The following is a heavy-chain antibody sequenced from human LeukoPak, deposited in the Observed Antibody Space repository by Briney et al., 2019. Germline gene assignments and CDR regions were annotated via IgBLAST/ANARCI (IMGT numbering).Heavy chain of an antibody. CDR1: GFIFSNYA. D-gene: IGHD3-16*02. V-gene: IGHV3-15*01. Sequence: GGSLRLSCAASGFIFSNYAMSWVRQAPGKGLEWVGRIKSKTDGGTTGYAAPVKGRFTISRDDSKNTLYLQMNRLRTEDTALYYCTTDLRSWGQGALVTVSS. CDR3: TTDLRS. J-gene: IGHJ4*02. CDR2: IKSKTDGGTT.